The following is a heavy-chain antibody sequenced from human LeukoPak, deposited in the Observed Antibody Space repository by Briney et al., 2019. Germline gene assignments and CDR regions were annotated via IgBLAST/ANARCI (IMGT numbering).Heavy chain of an antibody. CDR1: GITVSSNY. CDR3: AKATVGGYED. J-gene: IGHJ4*02. Sequence: PGGSLRLSSAASGITVSSNYMSWVRQAPGKGLEWVSVVASDGSTKYADSVKGRFAISRDNSKNTLYLQMNCLRAEDTGVYYCAKATVGGYEDWGQGTLVTVSS. V-gene: IGHV3-53*01. CDR2: VASDGST. D-gene: IGHD5-12*01.